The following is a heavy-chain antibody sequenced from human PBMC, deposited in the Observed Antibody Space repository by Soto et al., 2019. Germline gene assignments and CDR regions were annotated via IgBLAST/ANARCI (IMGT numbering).Heavy chain of an antibody. CDR3: ARDLNPSSDDIFSGDSASCDLYTLFLHASVPARQASVKVSCKASGYTFTGYYMH. J-gene: IGHJ1*01. CDR1: GYTFTSYY. Sequence: ASVKVSCKASGYTFTSYYMHWVRQAPGQGLEWMGIINPSGGSTSYAQKFQGRVTMTRDTSTSTVYMELSSLRSEDTAVYYCARDLNPSSDDIFSGDSASCDLYTLFLHASVPARQASVKVSCKASGYTFTGYYMHW. V-gene: IGHV1-46*03. D-gene: IGHD3-9*01. CDR2: INPSGGST.